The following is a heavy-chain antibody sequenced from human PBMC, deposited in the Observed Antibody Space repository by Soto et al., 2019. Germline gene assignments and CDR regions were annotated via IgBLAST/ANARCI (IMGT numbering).Heavy chain of an antibody. CDR3: HSQSWYSHYYYGMDV. Sequence: ASVKVSCKASGYTFTSYDINWVRQATGQGLEWMGWMNPNSGNTGYAQKFQGRVTMTRNTSISTAYMELSSLRSEDTAVYYCHSQSWYSHYYYGMDVWGQGTTVPVSS. J-gene: IGHJ6*02. CDR2: MNPNSGNT. CDR1: GYTFTSYD. D-gene: IGHD6-13*01. V-gene: IGHV1-8*01.